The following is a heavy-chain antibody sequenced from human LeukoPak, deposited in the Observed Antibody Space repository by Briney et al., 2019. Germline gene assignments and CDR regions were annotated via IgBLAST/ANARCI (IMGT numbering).Heavy chain of an antibody. Sequence: PSETLSLTCTVSGGSISYYYWSWIRQPPGKGLEWMGYIYYSGSTNYNPSLRSRVTISVDTSKNQFSLKLTSVTAADTAVYYCARGGGWTGARKDFDHWGQGTLVTVSS. D-gene: IGHD3/OR15-3a*01. CDR1: GGSISYYY. J-gene: IGHJ4*02. V-gene: IGHV4-59*01. CDR3: ARGGGWTGARKDFDH. CDR2: IYYSGST.